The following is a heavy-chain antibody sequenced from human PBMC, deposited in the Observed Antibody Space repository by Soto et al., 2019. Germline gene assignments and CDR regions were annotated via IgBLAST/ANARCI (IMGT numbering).Heavy chain of an antibody. CDR3: ARSGDNFNVLDY. Sequence: GGSLRLSCAASGFTFSDYYMSWVRQAPGRGLEWISYSSNSGTFARYATPVKGRFSISRDNANNSLYLEMNSLRVEDTAVYYCARSGDNFNVLDYWGQVTPVTVSS. CDR1: GFTFSDYY. CDR2: SSNSGTFA. V-gene: IGHV3-11*06. J-gene: IGHJ4*02. D-gene: IGHD1-1*01.